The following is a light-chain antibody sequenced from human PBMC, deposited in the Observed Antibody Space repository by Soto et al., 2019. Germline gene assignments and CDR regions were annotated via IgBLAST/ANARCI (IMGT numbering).Light chain of an antibody. CDR1: SSDIGINY. J-gene: IGLJ2*01. CDR2: RNN. CDR3: AAWDDSLSGHVV. V-gene: IGLV1-47*01. Sequence: QSVLTQPPSASGTPGQRVTISCYGSSSDIGINYVYWYQQLPGTAPKLLIYRNNQRPSGVPDRFSGSKSGTSASLAISGLRSEDEADYYCAAWDDSLSGHVVFGGGTKLTVL.